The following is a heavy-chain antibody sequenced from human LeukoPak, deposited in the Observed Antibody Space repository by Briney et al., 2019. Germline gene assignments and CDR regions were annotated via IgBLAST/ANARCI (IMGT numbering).Heavy chain of an antibody. CDR3: ARDSSGTNSVRTNWFDP. D-gene: IGHD2-8*01. V-gene: IGHV1-3*01. CDR1: GYTFTSYA. J-gene: IGHJ5*02. Sequence: GASVKVSCEASGYTFTSYAMHWVRQAPGQRLEWMGWINAGNGNTKYSQKFQGRVTITRDTSASTAYMELSSLRSEDTAVYYCARDSSGTNSVRTNWFDPWGQGTLVTVSS. CDR2: INAGNGNT.